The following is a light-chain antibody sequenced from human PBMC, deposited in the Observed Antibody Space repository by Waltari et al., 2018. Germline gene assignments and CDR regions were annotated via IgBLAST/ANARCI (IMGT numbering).Light chain of an antibody. J-gene: IGLJ1*01. CDR2: EVS. V-gene: IGLV2-18*02. Sequence: QSALTQPPSVSGSPGQSVTISCTGTSSDVGSYNRVSWYHQPPGTAPKLMIFEVSNRPSGVPDRFSRSKSGNTASLTISGRQAEDEADYYCSSYTSSSTLVFGTGTKVTVL. CDR1: SSDVGSYNR. CDR3: SSYTSSSTLV.